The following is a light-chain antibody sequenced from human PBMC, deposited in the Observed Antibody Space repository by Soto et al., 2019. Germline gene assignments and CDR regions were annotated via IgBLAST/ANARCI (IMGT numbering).Light chain of an antibody. V-gene: IGKV3-20*01. J-gene: IGKJ3*01. CDR2: GAS. Sequence: EIVLTQSPGTLSLSPGERATLSCRASQSVSSSYLAWYQQKPGQAPRLLIYGASSRATGIPDRFSGSGSGTDFTLTTSRLDPEDFAVYYCQQYGSSPGFTFGPGTKVGIK. CDR3: QQYGSSPGFT. CDR1: QSVSSSY.